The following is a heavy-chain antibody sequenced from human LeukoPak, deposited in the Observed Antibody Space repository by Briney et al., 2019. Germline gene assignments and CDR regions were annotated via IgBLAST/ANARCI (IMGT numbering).Heavy chain of an antibody. CDR1: GYTFTRYY. CDR2: INPNSGGT. V-gene: IGHV1-2*02. CDR3: ARFGLGKHIEVAGIPFDI. D-gene: IGHD6-19*01. J-gene: IGHJ3*02. Sequence: ASVKVSCKASGYTFTRYYMHWVRQAPGQGLEWMGWINPNSGGTNYAQKFQGRVTMTRDTSISTAYMELSRLRSDDTAVYYCARFGLGKHIEVAGIPFDIWGQGTMVTVSS.